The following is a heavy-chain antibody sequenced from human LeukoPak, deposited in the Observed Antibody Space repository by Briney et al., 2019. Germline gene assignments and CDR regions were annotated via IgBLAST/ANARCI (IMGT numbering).Heavy chain of an antibody. CDR3: ARWAGAILTDY. D-gene: IGHD1-26*01. J-gene: IGHJ4*02. Sequence: GGSLRLSCAASGFTFSSYEMNWVRQAPGKGLEWVSYISSSGSTIYYADSVKGRFTISRDNAKNSLYLQMNSLRAEDTAVYYCARWAGAILTDYWGQGTLVTVSS. CDR2: ISSSGSTI. CDR1: GFTFSSYE. V-gene: IGHV3-48*03.